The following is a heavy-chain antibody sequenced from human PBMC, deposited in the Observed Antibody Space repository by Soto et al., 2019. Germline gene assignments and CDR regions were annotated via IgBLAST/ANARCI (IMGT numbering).Heavy chain of an antibody. CDR3: ARGRVLRFLEWYPHGMDV. D-gene: IGHD3-3*01. Sequence: QVQLQQWGAGLLKPSETLSLTCAVYGGSFSGYYWSWIRQPPGKGLDWIGEINHSGSTNYNPSLKSRVTISVDTSKNQFSLKLSSVTAADTAVYYCARGRVLRFLEWYPHGMDVWGQGTTVTVSS. J-gene: IGHJ6*02. CDR1: GGSFSGYY. V-gene: IGHV4-34*01. CDR2: INHSGST.